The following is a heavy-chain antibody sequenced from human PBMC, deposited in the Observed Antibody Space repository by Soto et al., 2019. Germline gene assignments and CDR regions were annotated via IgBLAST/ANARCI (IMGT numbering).Heavy chain of an antibody. CDR3: ALIPGDTSMIYLHDP. D-gene: IGHD3-16*01. J-gene: IGHJ5*02. CDR2: IYYSGNT. Sequence: SETLSLTCTVSGGSVSSGDYYWSWIRQPPGKGLEWIGYIYYSGNTNYNPSLKSRVIISVDTSKNLFSLKLTSVTAADTAVYYCALIPGDTSMIYLHDPWAQGTPDTGSS. CDR1: GGSVSSGDYY. V-gene: IGHV4-61*08.